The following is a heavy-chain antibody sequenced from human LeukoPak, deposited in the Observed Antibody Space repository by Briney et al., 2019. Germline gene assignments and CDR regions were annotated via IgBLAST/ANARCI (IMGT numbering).Heavy chain of an antibody. Sequence: GGSLRLSCAASGFTFSTYGMHWVRQAPGKGLEWVAVISYDGSNKYYAYSVKGRFTISRDNSKNTLYLQMNSLRAEDTAVYYCAKDFGSTLYQDYWGQGTLVTVSS. CDR1: GFTFSTYG. D-gene: IGHD3-16*02. V-gene: IGHV3-30*18. CDR2: ISYDGSNK. J-gene: IGHJ4*02. CDR3: AKDFGSTLYQDY.